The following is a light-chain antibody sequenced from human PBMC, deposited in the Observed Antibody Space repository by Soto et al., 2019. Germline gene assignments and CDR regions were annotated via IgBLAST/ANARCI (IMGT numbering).Light chain of an antibody. CDR3: QQLTNFRFT. V-gene: IGKV1-9*01. CDR2: GAS. Sequence: IQLTQSPSSLSASVGDRVTITCRASQGINKFLAWYQQRPGKAPQLLVYGASTLQSGVPSRFSGSGSGTDFTLTISSLXXXXXXTYYCQQLTNFRFTFGQGTKLDIK. CDR1: QGINKF. J-gene: IGKJ2*01.